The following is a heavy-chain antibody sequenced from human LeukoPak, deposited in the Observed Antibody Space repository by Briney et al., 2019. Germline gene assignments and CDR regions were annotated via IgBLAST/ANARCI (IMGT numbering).Heavy chain of an antibody. J-gene: IGHJ4*02. V-gene: IGHV3-23*01. D-gene: IGHD3-10*01. CDR1: GFTFSSYA. CDR3: AKVIPASMVRGGNDY. CDR2: ISVSGGGT. Sequence: GGSLRLSCAASGFTFSSYAMSWVRQAPGKGLEWVSAISVSGGGTYYADSVQGRFTISRDNSKNTLYLQMNSLRAEVTAVYYCAKVIPASMVRGGNDYWGQGTLVTVSS.